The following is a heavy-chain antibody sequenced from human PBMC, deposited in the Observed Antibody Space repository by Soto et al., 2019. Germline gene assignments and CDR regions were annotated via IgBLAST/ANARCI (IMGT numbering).Heavy chain of an antibody. CDR1: GFFFSSYT. V-gene: IGHV3-23*01. D-gene: IGHD6-19*01. CDR2: FSATSENT. Sequence: EGQLLESGGGLVQPGGSLRLSCVGSGFFFSSYTMTWVRQAPGKGLEWVSSFSATSENTYYADSVRGRFTISRDNSKNTLFLQMNSLTAEDTAMYYCAKARDQQWVRLPFDYWCQGILVIVSS. J-gene: IGHJ4*02. CDR3: AKARDQQWVRLPFDY.